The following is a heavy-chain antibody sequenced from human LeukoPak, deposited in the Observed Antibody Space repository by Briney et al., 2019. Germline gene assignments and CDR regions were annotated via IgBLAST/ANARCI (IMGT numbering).Heavy chain of an antibody. J-gene: IGHJ6*02. CDR1: GYTFTSYG. CDR2: ISAYNGNT. D-gene: IGHD6-13*01. Sequence: ASVKVSCKASGYTFTSYGISWVRQAPGQGLEWMGWISAYNGNTNYAQKLQGRVTMTTDTSTSTAYMELRSLRSDDTAVYYCARAQAAAGGYYYYGMDVWGQGTTVTVSS. V-gene: IGHV1-18*04. CDR3: ARAQAAAGGYYYYGMDV.